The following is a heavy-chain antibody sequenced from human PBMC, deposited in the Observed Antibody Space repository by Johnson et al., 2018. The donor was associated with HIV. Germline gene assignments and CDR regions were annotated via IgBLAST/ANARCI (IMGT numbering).Heavy chain of an antibody. CDR2: IWYDGSNK. CDR3: ALVLGALPGAFDI. V-gene: IGHV3-33*03. J-gene: IGHJ3*02. Sequence: QVQLVESGGGVVQPGRSLRLSCAASGFTFSSYGMYWVHQAPGKGLEWVAVIWYDGSNKYYADSVKGRFTISRDNSKNTLYIQMNSLRAEDTAVYYCALVLGALPGAFDIWGQGTLVTVSS. D-gene: IGHD3-16*01. CDR1: GFTFSSYG.